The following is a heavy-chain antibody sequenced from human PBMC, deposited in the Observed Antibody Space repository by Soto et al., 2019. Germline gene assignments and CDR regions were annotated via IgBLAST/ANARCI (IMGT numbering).Heavy chain of an antibody. Sequence: QVQLVESGGGVVQPGRSLRLSCAASGFTFSSYGMHWVRQAPGKGLEWVAVISYDGSNKYYADSVKGRFTISRDNSKNTLYLQMNSLRAEDTAVYYCANSLAELGAWRYWGQGTLVTVSS. CDR2: ISYDGSNK. D-gene: IGHD7-27*01. J-gene: IGHJ4*02. CDR1: GFTFSSYG. V-gene: IGHV3-30*18. CDR3: ANSLAELGAWRY.